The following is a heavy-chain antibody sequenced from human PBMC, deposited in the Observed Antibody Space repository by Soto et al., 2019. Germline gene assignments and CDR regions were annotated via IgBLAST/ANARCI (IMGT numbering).Heavy chain of an antibody. CDR1: GFTFSSYS. CDR2: ISSSSSYI. CDR3: ARDNGRITMVRGAPLDV. Sequence: GGSLRLSCAASGFTFSSYSMNWVRQAPGKRLEWVSSISSSSSYIYYADSVKGRFTISRDNAKNSLYLQMNSLRAEDTSVYYCARDNGRITMVRGAPLDVWGQGTTVTVSS. D-gene: IGHD3-10*01. V-gene: IGHV3-21*01. J-gene: IGHJ6*02.